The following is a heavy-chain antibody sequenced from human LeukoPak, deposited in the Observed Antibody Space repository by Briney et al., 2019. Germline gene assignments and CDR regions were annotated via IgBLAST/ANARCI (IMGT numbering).Heavy chain of an antibody. CDR3: ARDYLFPGGYFDY. D-gene: IGHD3-16*01. CDR2: ISYDGSNK. J-gene: IGHJ4*02. Sequence: PGRSLRLSCAASGFTFSSYAMHWVRQAPGKGLEWVAVISYDGSNKYYADSVKGRFAISRDNSKNTLYLQMSSLRAEDTAVYYCARDYLFPGGYFDYWGQGTLVTVSS. V-gene: IGHV3-30*09. CDR1: GFTFSSYA.